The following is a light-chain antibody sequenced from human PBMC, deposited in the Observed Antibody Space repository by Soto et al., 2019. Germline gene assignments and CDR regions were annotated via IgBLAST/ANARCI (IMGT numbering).Light chain of an antibody. CDR3: QQYNSWPFT. CDR2: EAS. J-gene: IGKJ3*01. CDR1: QSVSSD. Sequence: IVMTQSPATLSVSPGERATLSCRASQSVSSDLAWYQQKPGQAPRLLIYEASIRATGIAARFSGSGSGTEFTLTISSLQSEDYAVYWCQQYNSWPFTFGPGTKVEFK. V-gene: IGKV3-15*01.